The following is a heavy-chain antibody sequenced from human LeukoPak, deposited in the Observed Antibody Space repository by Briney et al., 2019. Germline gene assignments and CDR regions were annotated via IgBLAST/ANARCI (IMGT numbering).Heavy chain of an antibody. D-gene: IGHD1-1*01. CDR2: IYSGGTT. J-gene: IGHJ4*02. CDR1: GFIVSSNY. V-gene: IGHV3-53*01. Sequence: GGSLRLSCAASGFIVSSNYMSWVRQAPGKGLEWVSVIYSGGTTYYADSVKGRFTISRDNAKNSLYLQMNSLRAEDTAVYYCARADSTGPSLDYWGQGTLVTVSS. CDR3: ARADSTGPSLDY.